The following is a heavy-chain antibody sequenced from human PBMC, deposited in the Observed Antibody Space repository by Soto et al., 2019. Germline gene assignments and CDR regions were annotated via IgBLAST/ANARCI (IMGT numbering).Heavy chain of an antibody. Sequence: PGESLKISWAASGFTFSSYAMSWVRQAPGKGLEWVSAISGSGGSTYYADSVKGRFTISRDNSKNTLYLQMNSLRAEDTAVYYCAKDLPAYDSSGYYLLDYFDYWGQGTLVTVS. CDR3: AKDLPAYDSSGYYLLDYFDY. D-gene: IGHD3-22*01. CDR1: GFTFSSYA. J-gene: IGHJ4*02. V-gene: IGHV3-23*01. CDR2: ISGSGGST.